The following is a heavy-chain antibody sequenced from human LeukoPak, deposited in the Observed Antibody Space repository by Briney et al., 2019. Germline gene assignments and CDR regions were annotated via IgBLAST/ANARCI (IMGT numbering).Heavy chain of an antibody. V-gene: IGHV1-24*01. Sequence: ASVKVSCKTSGDILTSYGISWVRQAPGQGLEWMGGFDPEDGETIYAQKFQGRVTMTEDTSTDTAYMELSSLRSEDTAVYYCATEYYGSGSYYNRRGDWFDPWGQGTLVTVSS. J-gene: IGHJ5*02. CDR3: ATEYYGSGSYYNRRGDWFDP. CDR1: GDILTSYG. D-gene: IGHD3-10*01. CDR2: FDPEDGET.